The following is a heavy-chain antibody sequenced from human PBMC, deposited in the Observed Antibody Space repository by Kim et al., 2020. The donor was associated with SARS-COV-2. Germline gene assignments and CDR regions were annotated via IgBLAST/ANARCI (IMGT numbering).Heavy chain of an antibody. V-gene: IGHV1-46*01. J-gene: IGHJ6*02. Sequence: ASVKVSCKASGYTFTSYYMHWVRQAPGQGLEWMGIINPSGGSTSYAQKFQGRVTMTRDTSTSTVYMELSSLRSEDTAVYYCARADGSGSSEPNYYYYYGMDLWRQGTTVTVSS. CDR3: ARADGSGSSEPNYYYYYGMDL. D-gene: IGHD3-10*01. CDR2: INPSGGST. CDR1: GYTFTSYY.